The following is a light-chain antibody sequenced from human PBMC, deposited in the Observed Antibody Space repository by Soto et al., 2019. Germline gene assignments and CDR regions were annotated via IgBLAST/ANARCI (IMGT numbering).Light chain of an antibody. Sequence: QSVLTQPASVSGSPGQSITISCTGTSSDVGGYNYVSWYQQHPGKAPKLMIYDVSNRPSGVSNGFSGSKSGNTASLTISGLQAEDEADYYCSSYTSSITFYVFGTGTKLTVL. CDR1: SSDVGGYNY. V-gene: IGLV2-14*01. CDR2: DVS. CDR3: SSYTSSITFYV. J-gene: IGLJ1*01.